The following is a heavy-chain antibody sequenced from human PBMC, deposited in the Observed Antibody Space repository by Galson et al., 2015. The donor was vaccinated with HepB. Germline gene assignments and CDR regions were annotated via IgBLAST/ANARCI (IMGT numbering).Heavy chain of an antibody. Sequence: SLRLSCAASGFTFSSYGMHWVRQAPGKGLEWVAVIWYDGSNKYYADSVKGRFTISRDNSKNTLYLQMNSLRAEDTAVYYCARDFDSSGYFDYWGQGTLVTVSS. CDR3: ARDFDSSGYFDY. CDR1: GFTFSSYG. V-gene: IGHV3-33*01. D-gene: IGHD3-22*01. J-gene: IGHJ4*02. CDR2: IWYDGSNK.